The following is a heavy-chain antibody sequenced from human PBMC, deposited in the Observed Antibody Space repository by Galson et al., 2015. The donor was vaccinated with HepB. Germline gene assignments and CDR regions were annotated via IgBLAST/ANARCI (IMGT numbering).Heavy chain of an antibody. D-gene: IGHD2-2*01. CDR1: GGTFSSYA. V-gene: IGHV1-69*13. CDR3: AIVRVASIVVVPEYYYYYYMDV. J-gene: IGHJ6*03. Sequence: SVKVSCKASGGTFSSYAISWVRQAPGQGLEWMGGIIPIFGTANYAQKFQGRVTIAADESTSTAYMELSSLRSEDTAVYYCAIVRVASIVVVPEYYYYYYMDVWGKGTTVTVSS. CDR2: IIPIFGTA.